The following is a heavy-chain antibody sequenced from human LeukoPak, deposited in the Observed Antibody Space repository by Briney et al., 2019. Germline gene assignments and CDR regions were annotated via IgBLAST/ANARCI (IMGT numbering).Heavy chain of an antibody. Sequence: KPSETLSLTCTVSGGSISSYYWSWIRQPPGKGLEWIGYIYTSGSTNYNPSLKSRVTISVDTSKNQFSLKLSSVTAADTAVYYCARHGLERRNDAFDIWGQGTMVTVSS. CDR3: ARHGLERRNDAFDI. J-gene: IGHJ3*02. CDR2: IYTSGST. D-gene: IGHD1-1*01. CDR1: GGSISSYY. V-gene: IGHV4-4*09.